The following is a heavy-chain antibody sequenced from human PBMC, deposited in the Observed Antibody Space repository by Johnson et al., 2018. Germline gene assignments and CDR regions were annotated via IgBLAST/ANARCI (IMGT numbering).Heavy chain of an antibody. J-gene: IGHJ4*02. CDR2: ISWDGNSA. CDR3: VKEFSEYGLSFFFDS. D-gene: IGHD4-17*01. Sequence: VQLVESGGVVIQPGGSLRLSCAASGFNFDDYTMHWVRQSPGKGLEWVSLISWDGNSAKYADSAKGRFTTSRDNGKNSMFLQMHGLRSDDTSLYYCVKEFSEYGLSFFFDSWGQGTLVTVSS. V-gene: IGHV3-43*01. CDR1: GFNFDDYT.